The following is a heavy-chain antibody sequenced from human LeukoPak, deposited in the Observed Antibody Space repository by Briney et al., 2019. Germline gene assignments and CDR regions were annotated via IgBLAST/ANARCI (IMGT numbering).Heavy chain of an antibody. Sequence: GGSLRLSCAASGFTFSSYEMNWVRQAPGKGLEWVSYISSSGSTIYYADSVKGRFTISRDNAKNSLYLQMNSPRAEDTAVYYCARTYYYGSGSYSYGMDVWGQGTTVTVSS. V-gene: IGHV3-48*03. D-gene: IGHD3-10*01. CDR2: ISSSGSTI. CDR1: GFTFSSYE. CDR3: ARTYYYGSGSYSYGMDV. J-gene: IGHJ6*02.